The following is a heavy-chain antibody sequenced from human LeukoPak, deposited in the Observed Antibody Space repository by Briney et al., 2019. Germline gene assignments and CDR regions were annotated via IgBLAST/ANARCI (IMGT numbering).Heavy chain of an antibody. CDR2: IYYSGST. Sequence: SETLSLTCTVSGGSISSSSYYWGWIRQPPGKGLEWIGSIYYSGSTYYNPSLKSRVTMSVDTSKNQFSLKVDALTAADTAIYYCARGGGVGSTSLDYWGQGILVTVSS. CDR3: ARGGGVGSTSLDY. V-gene: IGHV4-39*07. D-gene: IGHD3-16*01. J-gene: IGHJ4*02. CDR1: GGSISSSSYY.